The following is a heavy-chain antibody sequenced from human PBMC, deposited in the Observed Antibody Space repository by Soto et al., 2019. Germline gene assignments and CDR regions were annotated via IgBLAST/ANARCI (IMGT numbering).Heavy chain of an antibody. CDR1: GFTFSSYA. CDR2: ISGSGGST. J-gene: IGHJ4*02. Sequence: GGSLILSCAASGFTFSSYAMSWVRQAPGKGLEWVSAISGSGGSTYYADSVKGRFTISRDNSKNTLYLQMNSLRAEDTAVYYCAKPGPYSSSWYYFDYWGQGTLVTVSS. D-gene: IGHD6-13*01. CDR3: AKPGPYSSSWYYFDY. V-gene: IGHV3-23*01.